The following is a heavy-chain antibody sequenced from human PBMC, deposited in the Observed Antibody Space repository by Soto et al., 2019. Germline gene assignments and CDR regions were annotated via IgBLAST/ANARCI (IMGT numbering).Heavy chain of an antibody. J-gene: IGHJ6*02. CDR3: ARVGKLEPYVQYYYYYGMDV. CDR1: GYTFTSYY. V-gene: IGHV1-46*01. D-gene: IGHD1-1*01. Sequence: ASVKVSCKASGYTFTSYYMHWVRQAPGQGLEWMGIINPSGGSTSYAQKFQGRVTMTRETSTSTVYMELSSLRSEDTAVDYCARVGKLEPYVQYYYYYGMDVWGQGTTVTVSS. CDR2: INPSGGST.